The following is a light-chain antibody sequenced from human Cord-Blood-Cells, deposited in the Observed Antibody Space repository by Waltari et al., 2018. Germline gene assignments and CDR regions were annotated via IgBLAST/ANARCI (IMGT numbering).Light chain of an antibody. CDR3: QSYDSSNVV. J-gene: IGLJ2*01. Sequence: NFMLTQPHSVSESPGKTVTITCTRSSCSLASTYAQSYQQPPGSAPTTVIYEDNHRPSGVPDRFSGSIDSSSNSASLTISGLKTEDEADYYCQSYDSSNVVFGGGTKLTVL. V-gene: IGLV6-57*03. CDR1: SCSLASTY. CDR2: EDN.